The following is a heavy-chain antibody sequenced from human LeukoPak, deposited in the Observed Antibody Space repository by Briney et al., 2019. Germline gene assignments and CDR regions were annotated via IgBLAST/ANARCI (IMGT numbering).Heavy chain of an antibody. V-gene: IGHV3-33*01. CDR1: GFAFNTYA. CDR2: IWHDGSHK. CDR3: AREIFGSGSYSDF. J-gene: IGHJ4*02. Sequence: GGSLRLSCAASGFAFNTYAMHWVRQAPGQGLEWVALIWHDGSHKFYSNSVRGQFTISRDNSKNTVSLQMNNLRPEDTAVYYCAREIFGSGSYSDFWGRGTLVTVSS. D-gene: IGHD3-10*01.